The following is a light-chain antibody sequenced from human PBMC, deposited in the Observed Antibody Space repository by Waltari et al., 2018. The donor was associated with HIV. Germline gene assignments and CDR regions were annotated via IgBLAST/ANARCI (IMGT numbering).Light chain of an antibody. Sequence: IQMSHYPSPLPASVAHRVPSTCRASQNITTYLNWYQQKPVKAPNLLIDAASSLQSGLPARCSGSGSETDCPLAIRSLQSEDFATYYCQQSYSTPLTFGQGTRVDTK. CDR2: AAS. V-gene: IGKV1-39*01. CDR3: QQSYSTPLT. CDR1: QNITTY. J-gene: IGKJ1*01.